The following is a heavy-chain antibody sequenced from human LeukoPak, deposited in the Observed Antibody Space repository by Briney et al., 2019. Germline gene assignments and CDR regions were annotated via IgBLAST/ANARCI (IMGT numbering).Heavy chain of an antibody. Sequence: PSETLSLTCTVSGGSISSSSYYWGWIRQPPGKGLEWIGSIYYSGSTYYNPSLKSRVTISVDTSKNQFSLKLSSVTAADTAVYYCARTQITMVRGVIPYYYYYMDVWGKGTTVTISS. CDR3: ARTQITMVRGVIPYYYYYMDV. V-gene: IGHV4-39*07. D-gene: IGHD3-10*01. CDR2: IYYSGST. J-gene: IGHJ6*03. CDR1: GGSISSSSYY.